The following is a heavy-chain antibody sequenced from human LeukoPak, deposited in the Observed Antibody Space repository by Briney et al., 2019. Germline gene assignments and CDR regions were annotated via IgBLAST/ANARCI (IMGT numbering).Heavy chain of an antibody. Sequence: SETLSLTCTVSDDSISSHYWSWIRQPAGKGLEWIGRIYTDGSTNYNPSLHSRVTMTVDTSKNQFSLKLSSVTAADTAVYYCARLGTTAAAGIIYYYYYYMDVWGKGTTVTISS. D-gene: IGHD6-13*01. CDR1: DDSISSHY. V-gene: IGHV4-4*07. J-gene: IGHJ6*03. CDR3: ARLGTTAAAGIIYYYYYYMDV. CDR2: IYTDGST.